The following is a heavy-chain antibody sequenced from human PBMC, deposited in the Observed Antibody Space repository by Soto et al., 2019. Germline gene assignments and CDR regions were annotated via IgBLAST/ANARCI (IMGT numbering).Heavy chain of an antibody. CDR2: ISAYNGNT. CDR3: ERDLGYYGSGSPYGMDV. CDR1: GYTFTSYG. J-gene: IGHJ6*02. D-gene: IGHD3-10*01. Sequence: ASVKVSCKASGYTFTSYGISWVRQAPGQGLEWMGWISAYNGNTNYAQKLQGRVTMTTDTSTSTAYMELRSLRSDDTAVYYCERDLGYYGSGSPYGMDVWGQGTTVTVSS. V-gene: IGHV1-18*01.